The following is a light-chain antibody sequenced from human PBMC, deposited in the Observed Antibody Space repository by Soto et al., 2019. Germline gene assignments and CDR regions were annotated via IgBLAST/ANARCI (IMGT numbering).Light chain of an antibody. CDR1: QSVSSSY. J-gene: IGKJ2*01. CDR3: QQYGTSPPYT. Sequence: EIVLTQSPVTLSLSPGERATLSCRASQSVSSSYLAWYQQKTGQAPRLLIYGTSRRATGIPDRFSGSGSGTDFTLTISRLEPEDVAVYYCQQYGTSPPYTFGQGTKLEIK. V-gene: IGKV3-20*01. CDR2: GTS.